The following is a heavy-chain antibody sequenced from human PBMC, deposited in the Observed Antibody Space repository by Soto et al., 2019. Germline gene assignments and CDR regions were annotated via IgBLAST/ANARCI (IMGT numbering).Heavy chain of an antibody. CDR3: ARPTDYNWNSGAFDI. Sequence: QVPLVQSGAEVKKPGASVKVSCKASGYTFTSYGISWVRQAPGQGLEWMGWISAYNGNTNYAQKIQGRVTMTTDTSTSTAYMELRSLRSDDTAVYYCARPTDYNWNSGAFDIWGQGTMVTVSS. V-gene: IGHV1-18*01. D-gene: IGHD1-1*01. J-gene: IGHJ3*02. CDR2: ISAYNGNT. CDR1: GYTFTSYG.